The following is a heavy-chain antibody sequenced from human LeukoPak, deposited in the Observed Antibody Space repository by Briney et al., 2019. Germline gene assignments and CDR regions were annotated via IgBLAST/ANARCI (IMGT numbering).Heavy chain of an antibody. J-gene: IGHJ3*02. V-gene: IGHV3-53*01. CDR2: IYSGGRT. D-gene: IGHD4-17*01. CDR1: VFTVSSNF. CDR3: ASRSAGDYVNTFDI. Sequence: GGSLRLSCAASVFTVSSNFMTCVRQAPGKGREWGSVIYSGGRTYYADSVKGRFTISRDNSKNTLYLDMNSLRAEDTAVYYCASRSAGDYVNTFDIWGQGAMVTVSS.